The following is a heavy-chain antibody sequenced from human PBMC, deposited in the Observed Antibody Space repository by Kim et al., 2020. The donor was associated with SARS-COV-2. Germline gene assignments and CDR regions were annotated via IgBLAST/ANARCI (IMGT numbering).Heavy chain of an antibody. D-gene: IGHD3-9*01. J-gene: IGHJ6*02. CDR2: ISAYNGNT. CDR1: GYTFTSYG. Sequence: ASVKVSCKASGYTFTSYGISWVRQAPGQGLEWMGWISAYNGNTNYAQKLQGRVTMTSDTSTSTAYMELRSLRSDDTAVYYCARDHDILAGLYYYYGMDVWGQGTTVTVSS. V-gene: IGHV1-18*01. CDR3: ARDHDILAGLYYYYGMDV.